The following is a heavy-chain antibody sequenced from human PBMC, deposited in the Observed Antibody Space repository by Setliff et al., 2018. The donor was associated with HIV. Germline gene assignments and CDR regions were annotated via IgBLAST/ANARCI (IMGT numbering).Heavy chain of an antibody. D-gene: IGHD2-15*01. Sequence: AAVKVSCKASGYSFRSYNMHWERQAPGQGLEWMGVMNPSGGSTSYAQKFQGRVIVTRYTSTSTVYWELCSLKSEDTALYYFARVQGTYCSGGSCYFHYYFDSWGQGTQVTVS. CDR2: MNPSGGST. CDR1: GYSFRSYN. CDR3: ARVQGTYCSGGSCYFHYYFDS. V-gene: IGHV1-46*01. J-gene: IGHJ4*02.